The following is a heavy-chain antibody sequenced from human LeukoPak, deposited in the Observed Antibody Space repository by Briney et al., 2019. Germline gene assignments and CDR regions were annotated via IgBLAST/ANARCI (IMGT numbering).Heavy chain of an antibody. Sequence: SETLSLTCAVSGASISRYDWSWIRQPPGEGLDWVGGIYNNGRTNDNPSLKSRVTISADMSRNQISLKLTSVTGADPAVYYCAGERGEEYSSGWYKTNYFYNWGQGIRVTVSS. CDR3: AGERGEEYSSGWYKTNYFYN. D-gene: IGHD6-19*01. CDR1: GASISRYD. J-gene: IGHJ4*02. CDR2: IYNNGRT. V-gene: IGHV4-59*12.